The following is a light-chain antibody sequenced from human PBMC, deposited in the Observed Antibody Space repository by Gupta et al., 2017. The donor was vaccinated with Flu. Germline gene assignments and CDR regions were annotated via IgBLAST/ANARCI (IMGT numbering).Light chain of an antibody. J-gene: IGLJ1*01. V-gene: IGLV2-11*01. CDR3: CSYAGSYV. CDR2: DVS. CDR1: SSDVGGYTY. Sequence: QSALTQPRSVSGSPGQSVTLPCTGTSSDVGGYTYVSWYQQHPGKAPKLMIYDVSKRPSGVPDRFSGSKSGNTASLTISGLQAENEADYYCCSYAGSYVFGTGTKVTVL.